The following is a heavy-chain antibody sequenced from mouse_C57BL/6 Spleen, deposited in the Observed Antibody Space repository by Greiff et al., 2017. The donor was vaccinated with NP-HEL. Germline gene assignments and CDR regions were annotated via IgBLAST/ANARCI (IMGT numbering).Heavy chain of an antibody. Sequence: QVTLKVSGPGILQPSQTLSLTCSFSGFSLSTFGMGVGWIRQPSGKGLEWLAHIWWDDDKYYNPALKSRLTISKDTSQNQVFPKIANVDTANTATYYCTRVLFPGSRKDWYFDVWGTGTTVTVSS. D-gene: IGHD1-1*01. CDR2: IWWDDDK. V-gene: IGHV8-8*01. J-gene: IGHJ1*03. CDR1: GFSLSTFGMG. CDR3: TRVLFPGSRKDWYFDV.